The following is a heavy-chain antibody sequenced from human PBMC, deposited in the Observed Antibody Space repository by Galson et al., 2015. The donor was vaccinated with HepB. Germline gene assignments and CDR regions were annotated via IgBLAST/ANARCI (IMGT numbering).Heavy chain of an antibody. CDR3: VRIILSGGYWYFDY. D-gene: IGHD6-25*01. Sequence: ALRLSCAASEFIFSSYTMNWGRQARGKGLEWISYISTTGTNIFYTDFVKCRFTVSRDHAKNSLYLQMNSLRVEDTAIYYCVRIILSGGYWYFDYWGQGILVAVSS. CDR2: ISTTGTNI. CDR1: EFIFSSYT. V-gene: IGHV3-48*01. J-gene: IGHJ4*02.